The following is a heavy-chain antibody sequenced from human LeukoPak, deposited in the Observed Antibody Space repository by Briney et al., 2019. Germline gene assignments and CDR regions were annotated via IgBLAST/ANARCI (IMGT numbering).Heavy chain of an antibody. CDR1: KFTFSDYY. D-gene: IGHD1-26*01. CDR2: ISGSGGAI. V-gene: IGHV3-11*04. Sequence: GGSLRLSCAASKFTFSDYYMSWIRQAPGKGLEWVSYISGSGGAIYYADSVKGRFTISRDNAKSSLYLQMNSLRAEDTAVYYCARTGSYYRIDYWGQGTLVTVSS. J-gene: IGHJ4*02. CDR3: ARTGSYYRIDY.